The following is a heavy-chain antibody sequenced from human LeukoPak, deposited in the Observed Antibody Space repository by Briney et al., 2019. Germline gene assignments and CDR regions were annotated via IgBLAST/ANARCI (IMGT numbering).Heavy chain of an antibody. CDR1: GGSFSGYY. D-gene: IGHD6-13*01. Sequence: SETLSLTCAVYGGSFSGYYWSWIRQPPGKGLEWIGEVNHSGSTNYNPSLKSRVTISVDTSKNQFSLKLSSVTAADTAVYYCARGRAAAKAFDYWGQGTLVTVSS. V-gene: IGHV4-34*01. CDR2: VNHSGST. J-gene: IGHJ4*02. CDR3: ARGRAAAKAFDY.